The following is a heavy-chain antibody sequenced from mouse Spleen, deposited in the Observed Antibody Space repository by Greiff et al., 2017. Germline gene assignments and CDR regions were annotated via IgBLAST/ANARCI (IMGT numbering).Heavy chain of an antibody. J-gene: IGHJ3*01. V-gene: IGHV5-4*01. CDR1: GFTFSSYA. Sequence: EVHLVESGGGLVKPGGSLKLSCAASGFTFSSYAMSWVRQTPEKRLEWVATISDGGSYTYYPDNVKGRFTISRDNAKNNLYLQMSHLKSEDTAMYYCARWGGYYDYYWGQGTLVTVSA. D-gene: IGHD2-3*01. CDR3: ARWGGYYDYY. CDR2: ISDGGSYT.